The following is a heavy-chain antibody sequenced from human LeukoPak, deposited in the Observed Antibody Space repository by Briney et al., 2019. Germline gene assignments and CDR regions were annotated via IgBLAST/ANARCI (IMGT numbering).Heavy chain of an antibody. CDR3: AKEEWLGKMNYFDH. D-gene: IGHD6-19*01. Sequence: GGSLRLSCAASGFTFSSYAMSWVRQAPGKGLEWVSSISGSSTYYADSVKGRFTISKDTSKNTLYLQMNSLRAEDTAVYYCAKEEWLGKMNYFDHWGQGTLVTVSS. V-gene: IGHV3-23*01. CDR1: GFTFSSYA. J-gene: IGHJ4*02. CDR2: ISGSST.